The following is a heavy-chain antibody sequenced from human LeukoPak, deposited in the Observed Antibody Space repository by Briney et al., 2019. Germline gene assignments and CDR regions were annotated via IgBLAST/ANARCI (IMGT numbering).Heavy chain of an antibody. J-gene: IGHJ4*02. CDR1: GGSISSYY. V-gene: IGHV4-4*07. D-gene: IGHD3-22*01. CDR3: ARERGDSSFDY. Sequence: PSETLSLTCTASGGSISSYYWSWVRQPAGKGLEWIGRIYTSGSTNYNPSLKSRVTMSVDTSKNQFSLKLSSVTAADPAVYYCARERGDSSFDYWGQGTLVTVSS. CDR2: IYTSGST.